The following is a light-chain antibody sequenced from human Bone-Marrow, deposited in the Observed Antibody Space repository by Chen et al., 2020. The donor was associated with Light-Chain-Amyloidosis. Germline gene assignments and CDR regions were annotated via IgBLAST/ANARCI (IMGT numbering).Light chain of an antibody. CDR1: QGIRND. CDR2: VAS. CDR3: LQDYSHPWT. V-gene: IGKV1-6*01. Sequence: AIQMTQSPSSLSASVGDRVTITCRASQGIRNDVGWYQQKPGKAPKLLIYVASNLESGGPSRFSRRRSRTDFPLSIRSLQPEDFATYYCLQDYSHPWTFGQGTKVEIK. J-gene: IGKJ1*01.